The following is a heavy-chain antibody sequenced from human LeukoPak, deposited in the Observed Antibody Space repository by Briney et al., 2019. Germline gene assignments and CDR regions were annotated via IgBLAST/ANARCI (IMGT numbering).Heavy chain of an antibody. CDR3: ARQGYYYDSSGYYYFDY. D-gene: IGHD3-22*01. J-gene: IGHJ4*02. CDR1: GGSISSGSYY. CDR2: IYYSGST. V-gene: IGHV4-39*01. Sequence: SETLSLTCTVSGGSISSGSYYWGWIRQPPGKGLEWIGSIYYSGSTYYNPSLKSRVTISVDTSKNQFSLKLSSVTAADTAVYYCARQGYYYDSSGYYYFDYWGQGTLVTVSS.